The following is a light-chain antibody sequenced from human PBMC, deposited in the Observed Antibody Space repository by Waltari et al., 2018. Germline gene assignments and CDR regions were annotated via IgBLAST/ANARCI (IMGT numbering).Light chain of an antibody. CDR2: SSS. CDR3: QQGNSFPPT. CDR1: QGISTS. Sequence: DIQMTQSPSSVSASVGDRVTITCRASQGISTSLAWYQQRPGKAPKVLIYSSSSLQSGGPSRFSGSGSATDFTLTIDGLQPEDFATYYCQQGNSFPPTFGQGTKVEIK. J-gene: IGKJ1*01. V-gene: IGKV1-12*01.